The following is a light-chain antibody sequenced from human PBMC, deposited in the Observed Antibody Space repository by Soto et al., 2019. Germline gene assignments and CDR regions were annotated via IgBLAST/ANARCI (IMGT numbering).Light chain of an antibody. CDR2: RNN. Sequence: QSALTQPPSASGTPGQRVTISCSGSSSNIGSSYVYWYQQLPGTAPKLVIFRNNQRPSGVTDRFSGSKSGTSASLAISGLRSEDEADYYCAGWDASLSGHVVFGGGTKLTVL. J-gene: IGLJ2*01. CDR3: AGWDASLSGHVV. V-gene: IGLV1-47*01. CDR1: SSNIGSSY.